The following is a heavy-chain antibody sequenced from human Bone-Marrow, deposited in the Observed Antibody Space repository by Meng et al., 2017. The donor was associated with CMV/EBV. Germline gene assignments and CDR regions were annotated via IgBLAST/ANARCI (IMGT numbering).Heavy chain of an antibody. CDR3: ARDPEITMVRGGGDGMDV. J-gene: IGHJ6*02. CDR2: IYYSGST. D-gene: IGHD3-10*01. V-gene: IGHV4-59*01. CDR1: GGSISSYY. Sequence: SETLSLTCTVSGGSISSYYWSWIRQPPGKGLEWIGYIYYSGSTNYNPSLKSRVTISVDTSKNQFSLKLSSVTAADTAVYYCARDPEITMVRGGGDGMDVWGQGTTVTVSS.